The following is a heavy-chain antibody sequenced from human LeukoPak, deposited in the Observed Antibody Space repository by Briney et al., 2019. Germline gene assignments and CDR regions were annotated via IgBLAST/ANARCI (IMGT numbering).Heavy chain of an antibody. CDR2: VKQDGTEK. CDR3: AKVAHYYYGSESYYFFEH. CDR1: GFTFTTYW. V-gene: IGHV3-7*01. J-gene: IGHJ4*02. Sequence: GGSLRLSCAASGFTFTTYWMSWVRQPPGKGLEWVANVKQDGTEKYYVDSVKGRFTISRDNAKNSLYLQMNSLRVEDTAIYYCAKVAHYYYGSESYYFFEHWGQGTPVTASS. D-gene: IGHD3-10*01.